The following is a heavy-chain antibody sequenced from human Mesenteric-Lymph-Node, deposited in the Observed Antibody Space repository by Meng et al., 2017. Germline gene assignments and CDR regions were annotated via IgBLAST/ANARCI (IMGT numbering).Heavy chain of an antibody. V-gene: IGHV4-28*01. CDR2: IYYSGST. CDR3: ARKRDGYNPFDD. D-gene: IGHD5-24*01. J-gene: IGHJ4*02. CDR1: GYSISSSNW. Sequence: QGQHQESGPGLVKPSDTLALTCAVFGYSISSSNWWVWIRQPPGKGLEWIGYIYYSGSTDYNPSLKSRVTMSVDTSKNQFSLKLSSVTAVDTAVYYCARKRDGYNPFDDWGQGTLVTVSS.